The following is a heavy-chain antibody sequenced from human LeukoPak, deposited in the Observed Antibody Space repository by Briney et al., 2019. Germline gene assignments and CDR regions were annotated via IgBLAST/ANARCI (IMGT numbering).Heavy chain of an antibody. D-gene: IGHD5-24*01. J-gene: IGHJ4*02. CDR2: ISYDGSNK. CDR3: AKDRVWEMSTDKSDLYFDY. V-gene: IGHV3-30*18. CDR1: GGSFSGYY. Sequence: PSETLSLTCAVYGGSFSGYYWSWVRQAPGKGLEWVAVISYDGSNKYYADSVKGRFTISRDNSKNTLYLQMNSLRDEDTAVYYCAKDRVWEMSTDKSDLYFDYWGQGTLVTVSS.